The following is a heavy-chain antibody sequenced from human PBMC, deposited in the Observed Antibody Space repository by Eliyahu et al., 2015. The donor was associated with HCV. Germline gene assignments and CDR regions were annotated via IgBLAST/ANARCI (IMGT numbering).Heavy chain of an antibody. Sequence: EVQLVQSGAEVKKPGESLRISCXALGYSFTYHWIGWVRQMPGKGLEWMGIIYPGDSDTRYSLSFQGQVTISADKSISTAYLQWSSLKSSDTAMYYCARLTSLTSPFDAWGQGTLVTVSS. CDR1: GYSFTYHW. J-gene: IGHJ4*02. CDR2: IYPGDSDT. CDR3: ARLTSLTSPFDA. V-gene: IGHV5-51*01. D-gene: IGHD4-17*01.